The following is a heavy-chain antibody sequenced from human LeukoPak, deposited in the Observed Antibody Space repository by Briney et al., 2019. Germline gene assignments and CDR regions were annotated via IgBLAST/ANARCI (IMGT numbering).Heavy chain of an antibody. CDR3: ARGIPPRGGHFDY. Sequence: SETLSLTCAVSGYSISSGYYWGWIRQPPGEGVEWIGSIYHSGSTYYNPSLKSRVTISVDTSKNQFSLKLSSVTAADTAVYYCARGIPPRGGHFDYWGQGTLVTVSS. J-gene: IGHJ4*02. D-gene: IGHD3-16*01. CDR2: IYHSGST. CDR1: GYSISSGYY. V-gene: IGHV4-38-2*01.